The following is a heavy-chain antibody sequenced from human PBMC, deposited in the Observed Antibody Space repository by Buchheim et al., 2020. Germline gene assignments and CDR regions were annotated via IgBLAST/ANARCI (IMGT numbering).Heavy chain of an antibody. CDR3: ARGGGWTDF. V-gene: IGHV3-7*01. J-gene: IGHJ4*02. CDR1: GFTFTNNG. CDR2: AKKGGSET. Sequence: EVQLVESGGGLVQPGGSLRLSCAASGFTFTNNGMSWVRQPPGKGLEWVASAKKGGSETYYVDFARGRFTISRDNAKNSLYLQMNSLRVEDTAVYFCARGGGWTDFWGQGA. D-gene: IGHD6-19*01.